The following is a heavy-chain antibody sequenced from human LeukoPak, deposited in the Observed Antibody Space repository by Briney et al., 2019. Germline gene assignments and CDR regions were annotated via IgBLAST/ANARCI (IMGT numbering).Heavy chain of an antibody. CDR3: ARAGTTVIFDY. J-gene: IGHJ4*02. CDR1: GGSFSGYS. CDR2: IYHSGST. Sequence: SETLSLTCAVYGGSFSGYSWSWIRQPPGKGLEWIGYIYHSGSTYYNPSLKSRVTISVDRSKNQFSLKLSSVTAADTAVYYCARAGTTVIFDYWGQGTLVTVSS. V-gene: IGHV4-30-2*01. D-gene: IGHD4-17*01.